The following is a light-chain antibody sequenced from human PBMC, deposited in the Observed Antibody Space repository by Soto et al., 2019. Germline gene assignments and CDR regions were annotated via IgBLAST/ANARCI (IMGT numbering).Light chain of an antibody. Sequence: QSALTQPASVSGSPGQSITISCTGTSSDVGNYNYVSWYQHHPGKAPKLMIYEVSNRPSGVSNRFSASKSGNTASLTISGLQAEDEADYYCSSYTYSSTPYVFGTGTKVTVL. J-gene: IGLJ1*01. CDR3: SSYTYSSTPYV. CDR1: SSDVGNYNY. CDR2: EVS. V-gene: IGLV2-14*01.